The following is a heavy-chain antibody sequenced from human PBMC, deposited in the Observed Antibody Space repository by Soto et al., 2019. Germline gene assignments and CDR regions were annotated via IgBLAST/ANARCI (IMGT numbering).Heavy chain of an antibody. V-gene: IGHV1-69*13. Sequence: SVKVSCKASGGTFSSYAISWVRQAPGQGLEWMGGIIPIFGTANYAQKFQGRVTITADESTSTAYMELSSLRSEDTAVYYCASRAVVPAAIGMDVWGQGTTVTVSS. J-gene: IGHJ6*02. D-gene: IGHD2-2*02. CDR1: GGTFSSYA. CDR3: ASRAVVPAAIGMDV. CDR2: IIPIFGTA.